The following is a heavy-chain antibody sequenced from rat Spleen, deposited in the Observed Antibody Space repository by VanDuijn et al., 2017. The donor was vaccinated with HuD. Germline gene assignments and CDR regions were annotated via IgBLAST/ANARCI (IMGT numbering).Heavy chain of an antibody. V-gene: IGHV5S23*01. D-gene: IGHD1-2*01. CDR1: GFTFSNYD. CDR3: ARRVYSNYPYFDY. CDR2: ISPSGGST. Sequence: EVQLVESDGGLVQPGRSLKLSCAASGFTFSNYDMAWVRQAPTKGLEWVASISPSGGSTYYRDSVKGRFTISRDNAKSTLYLQMDSLRSEDTATYYCARRVYSNYPYFDYWGQGVMVTVSS. J-gene: IGHJ2*01.